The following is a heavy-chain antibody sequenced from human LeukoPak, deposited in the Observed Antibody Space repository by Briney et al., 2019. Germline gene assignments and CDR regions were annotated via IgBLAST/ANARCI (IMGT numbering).Heavy chain of an antibody. CDR2: ISAYNGNT. V-gene: IGHV1-18*01. CDR3: ARVEPVGRAYGDLDY. Sequence: ASVKVSCKASGYTFTSYGISWVRQAPGQGLECLGWISAYNGNTNYAQKLQGRVTMTTDTSTSTAYMELRSLRSDDTAVYYCARVEPVGRAYGDLDYWGQGTLVTVSS. D-gene: IGHD4-17*01. CDR1: GYTFTSYG. J-gene: IGHJ4*02.